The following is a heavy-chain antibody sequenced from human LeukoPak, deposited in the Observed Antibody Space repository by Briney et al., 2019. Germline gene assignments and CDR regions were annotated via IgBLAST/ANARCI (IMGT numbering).Heavy chain of an antibody. D-gene: IGHD3-9*01. V-gene: IGHV4-38-2*02. CDR3: ARETRYYDILTGYDQGGCFDY. CDR2: IYHSGST. Sequence: PSETLSLTCTVSGYSISSGYYWGWIRQPPGKGLEWIGSIYHSGSTYYNPSLKSRVTISVDTSKNQFSLKLSSVTAADTAVYYCARETRYYDILTGYDQGGCFDYWGQGTLVTVSS. CDR1: GYSISSGYY. J-gene: IGHJ4*02.